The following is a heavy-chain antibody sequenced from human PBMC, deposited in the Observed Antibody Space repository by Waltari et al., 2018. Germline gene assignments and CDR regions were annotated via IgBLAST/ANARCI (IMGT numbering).Heavy chain of an antibody. V-gene: IGHV3-7*01. CDR3: ARGSSSPYYYYGMDV. CDR1: GFTFSSYW. J-gene: IGHJ6*02. Sequence: EVQLVESGGGLVQPGGSLRLSCAASGFTFSSYWMSWVRKAPGKGLEWVANIKQDGSEKYYVDSVKGRFTISRDNAKNSLYLQMNSLRAEDTAVYYCARGSSSPYYYYGMDVWGQGTTVTVSS. D-gene: IGHD6-6*01. CDR2: IKQDGSEK.